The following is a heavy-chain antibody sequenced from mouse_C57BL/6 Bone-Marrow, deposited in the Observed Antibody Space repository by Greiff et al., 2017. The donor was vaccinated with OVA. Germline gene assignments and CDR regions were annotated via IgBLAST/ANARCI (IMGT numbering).Heavy chain of an antibody. CDR3: ASYYGSTLFAY. D-gene: IGHD1-1*01. CDR1: GYTFTDYY. Sequence: VQLQQSGPVLVKPGASVKMSCKASGYTFTDYYMNWVKQSHGKSLEWIGVINPYNGGTSYNQKFKGKATLTVDKSSSTAYMELNSLTSVDSAVYYCASYYGSTLFAYWGQGTLVTVSA. V-gene: IGHV1-19*01. CDR2: INPYNGGT. J-gene: IGHJ3*01.